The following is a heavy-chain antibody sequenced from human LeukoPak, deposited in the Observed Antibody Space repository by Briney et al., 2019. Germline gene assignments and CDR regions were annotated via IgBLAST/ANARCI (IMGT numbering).Heavy chain of an antibody. CDR1: GYSIRTGYY. J-gene: IGHJ3*02. Sequence: SETLSLTCGVSGYSIRTGYYWGWVRQPPGKDLEWIGSVYHSGSTYYNPSLKSRVNILVDTSKNQFSLSLTSVTAADTAVYYCARSYFSVGAFDIWGQGTMVTVSS. CDR2: VYHSGST. CDR3: ARSYFSVGAFDI. D-gene: IGHD2/OR15-2a*01. V-gene: IGHV4-38-2*01.